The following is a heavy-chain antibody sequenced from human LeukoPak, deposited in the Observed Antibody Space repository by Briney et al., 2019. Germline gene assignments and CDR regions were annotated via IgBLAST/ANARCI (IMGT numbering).Heavy chain of an antibody. J-gene: IGHJ4*02. CDR1: GVSISPSSYF. CDR3: ARRQYYDGVDY. Sequence: SETLSLTCTVSGVSISPSSYFLAWLRQSPGKGLEWIGNIFYSGRAYYNPSLESRVTMSIDTSKNQLSLNLNSVTATDTAVYYCARRQYYDGVDYWGQGTLVTVSS. D-gene: IGHD3-22*01. V-gene: IGHV4-39*01. CDR2: IFYSGRA.